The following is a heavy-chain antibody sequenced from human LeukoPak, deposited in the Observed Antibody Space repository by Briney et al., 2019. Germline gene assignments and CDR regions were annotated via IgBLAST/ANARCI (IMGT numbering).Heavy chain of an antibody. V-gene: IGHV4-39*01. CDR1: GGSISSSSYY. CDR3: AMTTVTTGPDDAFDI. J-gene: IGHJ3*02. D-gene: IGHD4-17*01. CDR2: IYYSGST. Sequence: SETLSLTCTVSGGSISSSSYYWGWIRQPPGKGLEWIGSIYYSGSTYYNPSLKSRVTISVDTSKNQFSLKLSSVTAADTAVYYCAMTTVTTGPDDAFDIWGQGTMVTVSS.